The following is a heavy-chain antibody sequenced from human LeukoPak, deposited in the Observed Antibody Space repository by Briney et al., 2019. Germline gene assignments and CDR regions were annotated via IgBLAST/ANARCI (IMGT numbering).Heavy chain of an antibody. J-gene: IGHJ6*01. V-gene: IGHV4-39*01. D-gene: IGHD1-7*01. CDR2: IYYSGST. Sequence: PSGTLSLTCTVYGGSISSSSYYWGWLRQPPGKGLEWIGSIYYSGSTYYNPSLQGPFTISVDTSQNPFTLTLSSVTAADTASYYCARRPPTTEGGYYYSGMDGWGQGTTVTVSS. CDR1: GGSISSSSYY. CDR3: ARRPPTTEGGYYYSGMDG.